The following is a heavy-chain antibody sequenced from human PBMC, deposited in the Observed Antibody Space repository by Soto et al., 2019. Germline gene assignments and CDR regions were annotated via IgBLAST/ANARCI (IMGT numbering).Heavy chain of an antibody. Sequence: SETLSLTCTVSGGSIGSGIDYWSWIRQHPGKGLEWIGYIYYSGSTYFNPSLKSRVSISMDTSKNQVFLKLSSVTAADTALYDCATRSQQTYVLGNWGQGARVTVAS. CDR1: GGSIGSGIDY. CDR3: ATRSQQTYVLGN. CDR2: IYYSGST. V-gene: IGHV4-31*03. J-gene: IGHJ4*02. D-gene: IGHD6-13*01.